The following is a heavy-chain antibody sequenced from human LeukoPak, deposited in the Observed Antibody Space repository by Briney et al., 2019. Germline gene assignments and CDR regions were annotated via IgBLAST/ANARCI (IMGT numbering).Heavy chain of an antibody. J-gene: IGHJ4*02. CDR3: ARGGESAYDFWSGYSNFDY. CDR1: GFTFSSYS. CDR2: ISSSSSTI. V-gene: IGHV3-48*04. Sequence: GGSLRLSCAASGFTFSSYSMNWVRQAPGKGLEWVSYISSSSSTIYYADSVKGRFTISRDNAKNSLYLQMNSLRAEDTAVYYCARGGESAYDFWSGYSNFDYWGQGTLVTVSS. D-gene: IGHD3-3*01.